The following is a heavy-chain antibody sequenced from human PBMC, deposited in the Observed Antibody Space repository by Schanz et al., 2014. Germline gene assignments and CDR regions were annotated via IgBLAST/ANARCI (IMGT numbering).Heavy chain of an antibody. V-gene: IGHV3-48*01. CDR1: GFGFSSYS. D-gene: IGHD6-19*01. CDR3: AASSGWHPSTDY. Sequence: EVQLVESGGGLIQPGGSLRLSCAASGFGFSSYSMNWVRQAPGKGLEWVSYIRSSSTPIYYADSVKGRFTISRDNAKNTLYLQMNSLRAEDTAVYYCAASSGWHPSTDYWGQGTLVTVSS. J-gene: IGHJ4*02. CDR2: IRSSSTPI.